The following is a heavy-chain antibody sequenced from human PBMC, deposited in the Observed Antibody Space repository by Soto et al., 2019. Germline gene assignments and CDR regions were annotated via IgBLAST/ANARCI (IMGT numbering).Heavy chain of an antibody. V-gene: IGHV3-21*01. J-gene: IGHJ5*02. CDR1: GFTFSSYS. D-gene: IGHD2-15*01. CDR2: ISSSSSYI. CDR3: ARVHGGYCSGGSCYSRPHLTFDP. Sequence: EVQLVESGGGLVKPGGSLRLSCAASGFTFSSYSMNWVRQAPGKGLEWVSSISSSSSYIYYADSVKGRFTISRDNAKNSLYLQMNSLRAEDTAVYYCARVHGGYCSGGSCYSRPHLTFDPWGQGTLVTVSS.